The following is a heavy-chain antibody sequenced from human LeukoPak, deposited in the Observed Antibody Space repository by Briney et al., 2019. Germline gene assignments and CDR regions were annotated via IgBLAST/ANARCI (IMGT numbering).Heavy chain of an antibody. D-gene: IGHD3-22*01. V-gene: IGHV3-48*01. CDR1: GFTFSSYS. Sequence: PGGSLRLSCAASGFTFSSYSMNWVRQAPGKGLEWVSYISSSSSTIYYADSVKGRFTISRDNAKNSLYLQMNSLRAEDTAVYYCARDEGDSTGLYYFDYWGQGTTVTVSS. CDR3: ARDEGDSTGLYYFDY. J-gene: IGHJ4*03. CDR2: ISSSSSTI.